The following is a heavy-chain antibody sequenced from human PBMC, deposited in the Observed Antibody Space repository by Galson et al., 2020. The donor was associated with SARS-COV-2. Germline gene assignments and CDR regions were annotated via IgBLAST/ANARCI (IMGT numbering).Heavy chain of an antibody. CDR1: GFTFSSFA. CDR3: VPGFSSWLDIVVLAAAQQGGGC. V-gene: IGHV3-23*01. Sequence: GGSLRLSCAASGFTFSSFAMSWVRQAPGKGLEWVSAISSTALSTYYADSVKGRFTISRDNSKSTLFLQMNSVGAEDTAVYYCVPGFSSWLDIVVLAAAQQGGGCWGLGTLVTVSS. CDR2: ISSTALST. D-gene: IGHD2-2*03. J-gene: IGHJ4*02.